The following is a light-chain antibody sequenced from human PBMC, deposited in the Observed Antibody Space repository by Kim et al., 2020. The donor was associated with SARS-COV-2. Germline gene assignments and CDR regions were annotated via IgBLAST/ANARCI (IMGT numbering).Light chain of an antibody. V-gene: IGLV3-1*01. J-gene: IGLJ1*01. CDR2: QDS. CDR1: KLGDKY. CDR3: QAWDSSTPSI. Sequence: SSELTQPPSVSVSPGQTASITCSGDKLGDKYACWYQQKPGQSPVLVIYQDSKRPSGIPERFSGSNSGNTATLTISGTQAMDEADYYCQAWDSSTPSIFGTGTKVTVL.